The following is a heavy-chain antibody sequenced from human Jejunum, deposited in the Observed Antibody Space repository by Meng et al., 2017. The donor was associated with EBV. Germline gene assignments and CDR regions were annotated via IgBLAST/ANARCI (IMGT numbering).Heavy chain of an antibody. CDR1: TDFISSYEW. D-gene: IGHD1-14*01. CDR2: INQVGST. CDR3: ARASSERLLDY. V-gene: IGHV4-4*02. J-gene: IGHJ4*02. Sequence: QVQLQESGPGLVKPSVTLSLTCAVSTDFISSYEWWSWVRQPPGKGLEWLGEINQVGSTYYNPSLKSRVTISIDTSKRQFSLRLNSMTAADTAVYYCARASSERLLDYWGQGTLVTVSS.